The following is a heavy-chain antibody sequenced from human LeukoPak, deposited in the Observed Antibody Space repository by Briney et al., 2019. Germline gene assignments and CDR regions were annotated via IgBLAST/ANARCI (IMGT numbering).Heavy chain of an antibody. D-gene: IGHD2-15*01. J-gene: IGHJ4*02. Sequence: GGSLRLSCAASGFTFSSYGMHWVRQAPGKGLEWVAFIRYDGSNKYYADSVKGRFTISRDNSKNTLYLQMNSLRAEDTAVYYCARGYCSGGSCSRSPEYWGQGTLVTVSS. V-gene: IGHV3-30*02. CDR3: ARGYCSGGSCSRSPEY. CDR2: IRYDGSNK. CDR1: GFTFSSYG.